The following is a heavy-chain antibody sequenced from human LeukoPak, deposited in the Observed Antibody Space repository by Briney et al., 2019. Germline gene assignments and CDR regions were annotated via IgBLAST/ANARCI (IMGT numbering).Heavy chain of an antibody. CDR1: GGSISSYY. CDR3: TRGSIAYYYMDV. D-gene: IGHD3-22*01. V-gene: IGHV4-59*01. J-gene: IGHJ6*03. CDR2: IYYSEST. Sequence: SETLSLTCTVSGGSISSYYWSWIRQPPGKGLEWIGNIYYSESTNYNPSLKSRVTISVDTSKNQFSLKLSSVTAANTAVYYCTRGSIAYYYMDVWGKGTTVTISS.